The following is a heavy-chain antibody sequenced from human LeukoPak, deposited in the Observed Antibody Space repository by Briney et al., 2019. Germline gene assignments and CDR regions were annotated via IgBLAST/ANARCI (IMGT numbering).Heavy chain of an antibody. CDR3: WLPGENYGDSVDY. J-gene: IGHJ4*02. CDR2: IRSKANNYAT. CDR1: GFTFSGSA. Sequence: AGGSLRLSCAASGFTFSGSAMHWVRQASGKGLEWVGRIRSKANNYATADAASVKGRFTISRDDSKNTAYLQMNSLKTEDTAVDYGWLPGENYGDSVDYWGQGTLVTVSS. V-gene: IGHV3-73*01. D-gene: IGHD4-17*01.